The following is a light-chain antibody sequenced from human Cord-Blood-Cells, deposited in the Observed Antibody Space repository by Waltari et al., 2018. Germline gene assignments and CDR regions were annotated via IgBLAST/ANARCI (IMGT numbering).Light chain of an antibody. CDR3: QQYGSSPLT. J-gene: IGKJ4*01. CDR1: QSVSSLY. V-gene: IGKV3-20*01. CDR2: GAS. Sequence: EIVLTQSPGTLSLSPGERATLSCRASQSVSSLYLSWYQQKPGQAPRLLIYGASGRATVIPDSLTGSGSETDFTLTNNRLEPEDFAVYYWQQYGSSPLTFGGGTKVEIK.